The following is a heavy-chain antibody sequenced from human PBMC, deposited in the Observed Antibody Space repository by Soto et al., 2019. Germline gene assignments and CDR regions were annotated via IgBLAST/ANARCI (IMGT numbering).Heavy chain of an antibody. D-gene: IGHD2-8*02. J-gene: IGHJ4*02. Sequence: GGSLRLSCVTSGLTFGNYWVSWVRQAPGKGLEWVANINQAGNKKYYVDSVKGRFTISRDNAKNSLYLQMNSLKAEDTAVYYCARDRGSGRYWGQGTLVTVSS. CDR2: INQAGNKK. CDR1: GLTFGNYW. V-gene: IGHV3-7*05. CDR3: ARDRGSGRY.